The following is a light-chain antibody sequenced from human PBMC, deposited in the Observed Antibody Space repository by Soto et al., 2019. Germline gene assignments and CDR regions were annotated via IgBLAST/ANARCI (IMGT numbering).Light chain of an antibody. CDR2: GAS. J-gene: IGKJ3*01. V-gene: IGKV3-15*01. Sequence: EILMTQSPATLSVSPGERATLSCRASQSVSGNLAWYQQKPGQAPRLLIYGASTRATGIPARFSGSGSGKEFTLTISSLQSEDYAVYYCQQYNNWPPITFGPGTKVGIK. CDR1: QSVSGN. CDR3: QQYNNWPPIT.